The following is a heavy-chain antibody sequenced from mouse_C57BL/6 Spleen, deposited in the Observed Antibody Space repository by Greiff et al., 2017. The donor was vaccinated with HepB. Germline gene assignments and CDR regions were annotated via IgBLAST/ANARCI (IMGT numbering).Heavy chain of an antibody. CDR2: ISDGGSYT. V-gene: IGHV5-4*03. D-gene: IGHD2-3*01. CDR3: ASGDGPFAY. Sequence: EVMLVESGGGLVKPGGSLKLSCAASGFTFSSYAMSWVRQTPEKRLEWVATISDGGSYTYYPDNVKGRFTISRDNAKNNLYLQMSHLKSEDTAMYYCASGDGPFAYWGQGTLVTVSA. J-gene: IGHJ3*01. CDR1: GFTFSSYA.